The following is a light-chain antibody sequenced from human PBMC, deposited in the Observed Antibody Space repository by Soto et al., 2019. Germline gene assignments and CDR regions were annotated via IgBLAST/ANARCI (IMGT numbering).Light chain of an antibody. V-gene: IGLV1-40*01. CDR3: QSYDSNLSGSL. J-gene: IGLJ2*01. CDR2: NYV. CDR1: SSNIGAGYG. Sequence: QSVLTHPPSVSGAPGQRVTISCAGTSSNIGAGYGVHWYQQLPGRAPKLLIHNYVNRPSGVPDRFSGSKSGTSASLAITGLQGEDEGDYYCQSYDSNLSGSLFGGGTKLTVL.